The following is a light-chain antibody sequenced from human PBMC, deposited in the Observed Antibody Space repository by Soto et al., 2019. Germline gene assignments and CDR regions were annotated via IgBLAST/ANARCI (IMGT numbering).Light chain of an antibody. CDR2: SND. J-gene: IGLJ2*01. CDR1: SSNIGTNT. CDR3: SSYTSTNTVI. V-gene: IGLV1-44*01. Sequence: QSVLTQPPSASGTPGQRVSISCSGGSSNIGTNTVNWYQHLPGTAPKLLIFSNDERPSGVPDRFSGSKSGTSASLAISGLQAEDEADYYCSSYTSTNTVIFGGGTKVTVL.